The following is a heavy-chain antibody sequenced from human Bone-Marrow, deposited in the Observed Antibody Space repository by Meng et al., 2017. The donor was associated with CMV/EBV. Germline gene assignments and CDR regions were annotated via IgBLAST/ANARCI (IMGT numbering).Heavy chain of an antibody. Sequence: GESLKISCAASGFTFSKAWMSWVRQAPGKGLVWVSRINSDGSSTSYADSVKGRFTNSRDNAKNTLYLQMNSLRAEDTAVYYWARIYSEPDYWGQGTLVTVSS. V-gene: IGHV3-74*01. CDR1: GFTFSKAW. J-gene: IGHJ4*02. CDR3: ARIYSEPDY. D-gene: IGHD5-18*01. CDR2: INSDGSST.